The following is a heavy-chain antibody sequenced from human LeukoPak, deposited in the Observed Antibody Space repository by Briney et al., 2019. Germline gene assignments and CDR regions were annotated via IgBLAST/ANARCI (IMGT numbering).Heavy chain of an antibody. Sequence: PGGSLRLSCAASGFTFSSYSMNWVRQAPGKGLEWVADISRDGNSKYYAGSLKGRFTISRDSSKNTLYLQMNSLRIEDTAVYYCAKGSGSSSWLDAFDIWGQGTMVTVSS. V-gene: IGHV3-30*18. CDR1: GFTFSSYS. CDR2: ISRDGNSK. D-gene: IGHD6-13*01. CDR3: AKGSGSSSWLDAFDI. J-gene: IGHJ3*02.